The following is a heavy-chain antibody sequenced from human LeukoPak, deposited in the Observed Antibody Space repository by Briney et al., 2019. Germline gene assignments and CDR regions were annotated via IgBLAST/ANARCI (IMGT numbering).Heavy chain of an antibody. V-gene: IGHV1-69*13. D-gene: IGHD5-24*01. CDR3: ARGYEMTVLDY. Sequence: ASVKVSCKASGGTFSSYAISWVRQAPGQGLEWMGGIIPIFGTANYAQKFQGRVTIAADESTSTAYMELSSLRSEDTAVYYCARGYEMTVLDYWGQGTLVTVSS. CDR1: GGTFSSYA. CDR2: IIPIFGTA. J-gene: IGHJ4*02.